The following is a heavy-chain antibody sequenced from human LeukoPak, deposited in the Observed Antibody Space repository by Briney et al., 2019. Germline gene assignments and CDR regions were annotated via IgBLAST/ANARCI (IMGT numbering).Heavy chain of an antibody. D-gene: IGHD6-13*01. J-gene: IGHJ4*02. V-gene: IGHV3-7*01. Sequence: GGSLRLSCAASGFTFSTYWMSWVRQAPGKGLEWVANIKQDGSEKYYVYSVKGRFTISRDKAKNSLYLQMNSLRAEDTAMYYCARDSAGNDYWGQGTLVTVSS. CDR1: GFTFSTYW. CDR2: IKQDGSEK. CDR3: ARDSAGNDY.